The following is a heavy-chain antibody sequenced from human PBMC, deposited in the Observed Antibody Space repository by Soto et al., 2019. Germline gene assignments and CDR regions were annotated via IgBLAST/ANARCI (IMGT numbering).Heavy chain of an antibody. J-gene: IGHJ4*02. D-gene: IGHD3-22*01. Sequence: EVQLVESGGGLVQPGGSLRLSCAASGFTFNMYWMTWVRQAPGKGLEWVANIKQDGSEKNYVDSVKGRFTISRDNAKKSVYLQMNSLRGEDTAVYCCARSPPVVMPLNYWGQGTLVTVSS. CDR3: ARSPPVVMPLNY. CDR2: IKQDGSEK. CDR1: GFTFNMYW. V-gene: IGHV3-7*01.